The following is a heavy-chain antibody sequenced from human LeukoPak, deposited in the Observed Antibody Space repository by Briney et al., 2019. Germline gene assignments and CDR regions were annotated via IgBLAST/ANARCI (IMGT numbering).Heavy chain of an antibody. CDR1: GGSISSYY. V-gene: IGHV4-4*09. D-gene: IGHD2-2*01. J-gene: IGHJ5*02. Sequence: SETLSLTCTVSGGSISSYYWSWVRQPPGKGLEWVGYIYTSGSNNYNTSLKSRVTISVEKSKKQFSLKLSSVTAADTAVYFCARLVNWFYPWGQGTLVTVSS. CDR3: ARLVNWFYP. CDR2: IYTSGSN.